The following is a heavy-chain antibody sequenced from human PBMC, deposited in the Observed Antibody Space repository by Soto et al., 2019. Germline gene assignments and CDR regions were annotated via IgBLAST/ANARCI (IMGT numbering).Heavy chain of an antibody. J-gene: IGHJ1*01. V-gene: IGHV3-23*01. CDR1: GFTFSNYA. CDR2: ITGDGGST. CDR3: AKDSPYKAVAGDFEN. D-gene: IGHD6-19*01. Sequence: EVQLSESGGALVQPGGSLRLSCAGSGFTFSNYAMSWVRQAPGKGLEWVSAITGDGGSTLYAESVKGRFTISRDDSKRTLYLQMKTLRDEDTAVYYCAKDSPYKAVAGDFENWGQGTLVTVSS.